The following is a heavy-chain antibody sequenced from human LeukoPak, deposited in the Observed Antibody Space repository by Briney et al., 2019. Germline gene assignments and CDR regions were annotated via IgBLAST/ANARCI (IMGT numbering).Heavy chain of an antibody. CDR1: GFTFSSYE. CDR3: ARDGRGYYFDY. V-gene: IGHV3-48*03. J-gene: IGHJ4*02. D-gene: IGHD3-10*01. CDR2: ISSSGSTI. Sequence: GGSLRLSCAASGFTFSSYEMNWVRQAPGKGLEWVSYISSSGSTIYYADSVKGRFTISRDNAKNSLYLQMNSLRAEDTAVYYCARDGRGYYFDYWGQEPLVRVS.